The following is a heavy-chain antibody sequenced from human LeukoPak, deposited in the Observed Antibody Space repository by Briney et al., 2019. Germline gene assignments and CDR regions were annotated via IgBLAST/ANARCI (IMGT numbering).Heavy chain of an antibody. CDR3: ARDTGIVVVHRTLDY. D-gene: IGHD3-22*01. V-gene: IGHV4-34*01. CDR2: INHSGST. CDR1: GGSFSGYY. Sequence: SETLSLTCAVYGGSFSGYYWSWIRQPPGKGLEWIGEINHSGSTNYNPSLKSRVTISVDTSKNQFSLKLSSVTAADTAVYYCARDTGIVVVHRTLDYWGQGTLVTVSS. J-gene: IGHJ4*02.